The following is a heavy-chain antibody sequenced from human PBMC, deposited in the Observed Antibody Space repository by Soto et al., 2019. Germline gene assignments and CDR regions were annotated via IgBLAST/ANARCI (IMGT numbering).Heavy chain of an antibody. Sequence: QVQLVESGGGVVQPGRSLRLSCAASGFTFSSYGMHWVRQAPGKGLEWVAVISYDGSNKYYADSVKGRFTSSRDNSKNPLYLQLTSLRAEDTAVYYCANDRPYSGYDLTSYFDYWGQGTLVTVSS. J-gene: IGHJ4*02. CDR3: ANDRPYSGYDLTSYFDY. CDR2: ISYDGSNK. V-gene: IGHV3-30*18. CDR1: GFTFSSYG. D-gene: IGHD5-12*01.